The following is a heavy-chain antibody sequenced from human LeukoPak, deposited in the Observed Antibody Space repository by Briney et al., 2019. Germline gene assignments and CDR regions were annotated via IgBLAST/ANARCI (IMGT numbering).Heavy chain of an antibody. V-gene: IGHV1-46*01. Sequence: ASVKVSCKASGYTFTSYYMHWVRQAPGQGLEWMGIINPSGGSTSYAQKFQGRVTMTRDTSTSTVYMELSSLRSEDTAVYYCAREGGRYFDWLEGDYWGQGTLVTVSS. CDR3: AREGGRYFDWLEGDY. CDR2: INPSGGST. D-gene: IGHD3-9*01. CDR1: GYTFTSYY. J-gene: IGHJ4*02.